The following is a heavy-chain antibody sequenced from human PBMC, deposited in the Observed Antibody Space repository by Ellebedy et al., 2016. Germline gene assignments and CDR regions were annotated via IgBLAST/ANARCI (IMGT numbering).Heavy chain of an antibody. CDR2: TSPDGTET. Sequence: GESLKISCAASGITFSNHWMHWVRQVPGRGLVWVARTSPDGTETRYEDSVKGRFTLSRDNAKNTVYLQMNSLRAEDAAVYYCAAPKTGGFFDYWGRGTLVTVSS. CDR1: GITFSNHW. V-gene: IGHV3-74*01. CDR3: AAPKTGGFFDY. D-gene: IGHD1-14*01. J-gene: IGHJ4*02.